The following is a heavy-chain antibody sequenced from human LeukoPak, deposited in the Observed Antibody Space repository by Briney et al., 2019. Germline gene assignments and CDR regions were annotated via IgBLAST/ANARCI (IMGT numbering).Heavy chain of an antibody. D-gene: IGHD3-22*01. Sequence: ASAKVSCKASGYTFTSYYMHWVRQAPGQGLEWMGIINPSGGSTSYAQKFQGRVTMTRDTSTSTVYMELSSLRSEDTAVYYCARAPYYYDSSGYRPQYYFDYWGQGTLVTVSS. CDR1: GYTFTSYY. CDR3: ARAPYYYDSSGYRPQYYFDY. CDR2: INPSGGST. J-gene: IGHJ4*02. V-gene: IGHV1-46*01.